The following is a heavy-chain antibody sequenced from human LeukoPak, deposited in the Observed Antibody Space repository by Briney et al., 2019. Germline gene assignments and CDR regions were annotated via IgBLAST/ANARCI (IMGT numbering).Heavy chain of an antibody. D-gene: IGHD3-3*01. J-gene: IGHJ4*02. CDR2: IAYDGSNE. CDR3: ARPSGSVTIFGVVDYFDY. CDR1: GFTFTNYG. Sequence: GGSLRLSCVVSGFTFTNYGMHWVRQAPGKGLDWVASIAYDGSNENYAESVKGRFTISRDNAKNTLSLQLNSLRPEDTAVYYCARPSGSVTIFGVVDYFDYWGQGSLVTVSS. V-gene: IGHV3-30*04.